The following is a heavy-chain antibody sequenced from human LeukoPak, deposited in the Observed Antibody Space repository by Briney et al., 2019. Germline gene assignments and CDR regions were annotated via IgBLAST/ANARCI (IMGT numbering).Heavy chain of an antibody. CDR3: ARASHLGELSLGY. Sequence: PSETLSLTCTVSGGSITSGSHYWSWIRQRPGKGLEWIGYISYSGTTYYNPSLKSRVTISLGTSKNQFSLQLSSVTAADTAVYYCARASHLGELSLGYWGQGTLVTVSS. J-gene: IGHJ4*02. V-gene: IGHV4-31*03. D-gene: IGHD3-16*02. CDR1: GGSITSGSHY. CDR2: ISYSGTT.